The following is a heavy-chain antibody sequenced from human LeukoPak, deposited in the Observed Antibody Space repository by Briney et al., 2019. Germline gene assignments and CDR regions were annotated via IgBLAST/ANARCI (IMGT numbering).Heavy chain of an antibody. CDR1: GVSFSSSPYF. CDR3: ARDVVAAAGTWDY. CDR2: IFYSGST. D-gene: IGHD6-13*01. Sequence: SETLSLTCTVSGVSFSSSPYFWGWIRQPPGKGLEWIGSIFYSGSTYYNTSLKSRVTISVDTSKNQFSLRLNSVTAADTAVYFCARDVVAAAGTWDYWGQGTLVTVSS. V-gene: IGHV4-39*02. J-gene: IGHJ4*02.